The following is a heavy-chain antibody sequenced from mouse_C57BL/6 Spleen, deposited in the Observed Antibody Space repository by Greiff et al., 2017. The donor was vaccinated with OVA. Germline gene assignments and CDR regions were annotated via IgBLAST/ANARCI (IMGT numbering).Heavy chain of an antibody. J-gene: IGHJ1*03. CDR1: GYTFTSYW. CDR3: ARGDGYSGYFDV. D-gene: IGHD2-3*01. CDR2: IDPSDSYT. Sequence: VQLQQPGAELVMPGASVKLSCKASGYTFTSYWMHWVKQRPGQGLEWIGEIDPSDSYTNYNQKFKGKSTLTVDKSSSTAYMQLSSLTSEDSAVYYCARGDGYSGYFDVWGKGTTVTVSS. V-gene: IGHV1-69*01.